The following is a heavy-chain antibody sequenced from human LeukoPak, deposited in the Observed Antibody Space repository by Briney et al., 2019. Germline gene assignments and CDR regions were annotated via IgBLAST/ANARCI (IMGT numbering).Heavy chain of an antibody. J-gene: IGHJ4*02. V-gene: IGHV1-69*13. CDR1: GGTFSSYA. CDR2: IIPIFGTA. Sequence: SVKVSCKASGGTFSSYAISWVRQAPGQGLEWMGGIIPIFGTANYAQKFQGRVTITADESTSTAYMELSSLRSEDTAVYYCARVGYYYGSGSYGDARDYWGQGTLVTVSS. D-gene: IGHD3-10*01. CDR3: ARVGYYYGSGSYGDARDY.